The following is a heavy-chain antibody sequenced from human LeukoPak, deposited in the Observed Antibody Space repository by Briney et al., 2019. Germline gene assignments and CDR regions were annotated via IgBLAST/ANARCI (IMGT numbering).Heavy chain of an antibody. CDR2: ISSSSSTI. D-gene: IGHD6-13*01. Sequence: GGSLRLSCAASGFTFSSYWMSWVRQAPGKGLEWVSYISSSSSTIYYADSMKGRFTISRDNAKNSMYLQMYSLRAEDTAVYYCARGPKYISATGPYYFDYWGQGTPVTVSS. J-gene: IGHJ4*02. CDR3: ARGPKYISATGPYYFDY. V-gene: IGHV3-48*04. CDR1: GFTFSSYW.